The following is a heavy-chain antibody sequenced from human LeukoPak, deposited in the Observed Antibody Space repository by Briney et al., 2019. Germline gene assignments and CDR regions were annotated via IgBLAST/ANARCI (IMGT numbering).Heavy chain of an antibody. CDR1: GGSFSGYY. CDR2: INHSGST. V-gene: IGHV4-34*01. CDR3: ARGLLGGPLYSYYYMDV. Sequence: SETLSLTCAVYGGSFSGYYWSWIRQPPGKGLEWIGEINHSGSTNYNPSLKSRVTISVDTSKNQFSLKLSSVTAADTAVYYCARGLLGGPLYSYYYMDVWGKGTTVTVSS. D-gene: IGHD3-16*01. J-gene: IGHJ6*03.